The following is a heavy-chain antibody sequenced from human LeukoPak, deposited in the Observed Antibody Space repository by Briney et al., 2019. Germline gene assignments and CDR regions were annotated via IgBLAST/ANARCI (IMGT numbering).Heavy chain of an antibody. D-gene: IGHD3-3*01. Sequence: ASVKVSCKASGYTFTSYYMHWVRQAPGQGLEWMGIINPSGGSTSYAQKFQGRVTMTRDMSTSTVYMELSSLRSEDTAVYYCARDQGDFWSGYLSFSFYYYYMDVWGKGTTVTVSS. CDR2: INPSGGST. CDR3: ARDQGDFWSGYLSFSFYYYYMDV. V-gene: IGHV1-46*01. J-gene: IGHJ6*03. CDR1: GYTFTSYY.